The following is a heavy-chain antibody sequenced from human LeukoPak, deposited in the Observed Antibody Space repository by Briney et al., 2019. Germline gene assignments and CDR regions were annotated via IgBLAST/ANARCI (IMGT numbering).Heavy chain of an antibody. CDR3: ARSYTAMLGYFDY. Sequence: GGSLRLSCAASGFTVSSNYMSWVRQAPGKGLEWVSVIYSGGSTYYADSVKGRFTISRDNSKNTLYLQMNSLRAEDTAVYYCARSYTAMLGYFDYWGQGTLVTVSS. V-gene: IGHV3-53*01. J-gene: IGHJ4*02. CDR1: GFTVSSNY. D-gene: IGHD5-18*01. CDR2: IYSGGST.